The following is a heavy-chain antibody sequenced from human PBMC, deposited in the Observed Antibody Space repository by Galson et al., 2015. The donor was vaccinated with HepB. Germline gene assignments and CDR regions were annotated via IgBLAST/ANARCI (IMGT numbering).Heavy chain of an antibody. J-gene: IGHJ4*02. D-gene: IGHD6-13*01. CDR3: ARAPGFQGSSWSDN. Sequence: SLRLSCAASGFTFSGYAMSWVRQAPGKGLEWVSVISGSGGSPDYADSVKGRLTVSRDNSKNTLYLQMTSLRVEDTAVYYCARAPGFQGSSWSDNWGQGTLVTVSS. CDR1: GFTFSGYA. CDR2: ISGSGGSP. V-gene: IGHV3-23*01.